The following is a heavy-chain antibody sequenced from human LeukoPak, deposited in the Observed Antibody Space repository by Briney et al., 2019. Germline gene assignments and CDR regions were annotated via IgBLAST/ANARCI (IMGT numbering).Heavy chain of an antibody. CDR3: ARGYSSGSDY. Sequence: SETLSLTCAVYGGSFSGYYWSWIRQPPGKGPEWIGEINHSGSTNYNPSLKSRVTISVDTSKNQFSLKLSSVTAADTAVYYCARGYSSGSDYWGQGTLVTVSS. V-gene: IGHV4-34*01. CDR2: INHSGST. CDR1: GGSFSGYY. D-gene: IGHD6-19*01. J-gene: IGHJ4*02.